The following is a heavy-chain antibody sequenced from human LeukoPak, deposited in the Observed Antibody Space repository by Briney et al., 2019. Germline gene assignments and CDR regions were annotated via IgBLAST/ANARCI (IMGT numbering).Heavy chain of an antibody. CDR2: MNPNSGNT. D-gene: IGHD4-11*01. J-gene: IGHJ3*02. CDR3: ARPHKTTKTRSAKDAFDI. Sequence: ASVKVSCKASGYTFTSYDINWVRRATAQGLEWMGWMNPNSGNTGYAQKFQGRVTMTRNTSISTAYMELSSLRSEDTAVYYCARPHKTTKTRSAKDAFDIWGQGTMVTVSS. CDR1: GYTFTSYD. V-gene: IGHV1-8*01.